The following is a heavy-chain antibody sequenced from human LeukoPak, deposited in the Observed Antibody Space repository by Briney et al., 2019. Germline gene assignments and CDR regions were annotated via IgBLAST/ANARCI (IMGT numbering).Heavy chain of an antibody. J-gene: IGHJ4*02. CDR2: IGASGGST. D-gene: IGHD3-9*01. CDR1: GFTFSSYG. V-gene: IGHV3-23*01. Sequence: GGSLRLSCAASGFTFSSYGMHWVRQAPGKGLEWVSGIGASGGSTYYADSVKGRFTISRDNSKNTLYLQMHSLRTEDTAVYYCAKAEGYDILTGLDYWGQGTLVTVSS. CDR3: AKAEGYDILTGLDY.